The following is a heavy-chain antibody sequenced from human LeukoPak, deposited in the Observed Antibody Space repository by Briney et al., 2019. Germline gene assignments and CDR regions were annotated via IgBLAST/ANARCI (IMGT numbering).Heavy chain of an antibody. CDR3: ARLIAVTGLVDYFDF. D-gene: IGHD6-19*01. Sequence: SETLSLTCTVSGGSISGYYWSWIRQPPGKGLEWVGYIYFSGTTNYNPSLKSRVTISVDTSKNQFSLTLSSLTAADTAVYYCARLIAVTGLVDYFDFWGQGTLVTVSS. CDR1: GGSISGYY. CDR2: IYFSGTT. V-gene: IGHV4-59*01. J-gene: IGHJ4*02.